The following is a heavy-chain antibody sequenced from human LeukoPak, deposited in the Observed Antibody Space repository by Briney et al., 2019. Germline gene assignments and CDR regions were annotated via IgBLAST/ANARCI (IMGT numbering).Heavy chain of an antibody. J-gene: IGHJ4*02. V-gene: IGHV3-15*01. CDR1: GFTFSNAW. Sequence: GGSLRLSSAASGFTFSNAWMSWVRQAPGKGLEWVGRIKSKTDGGTTDYAAPVKGRFTISRDDSKNTLYLQMNSLKTEDTAVYYCTTSSDIVLMVYAIQQDYWGQGTLVTVSS. CDR2: IKSKTDGGTT. CDR3: TTSSDIVLMVYAIQQDY. D-gene: IGHD2-8*01.